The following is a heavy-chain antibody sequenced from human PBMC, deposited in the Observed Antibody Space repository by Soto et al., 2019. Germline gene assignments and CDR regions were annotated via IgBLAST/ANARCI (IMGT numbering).Heavy chain of an antibody. CDR2: IRSSSSTI. CDR1: GFTFSSYS. D-gene: IGHD6-13*01. J-gene: IGHJ5*02. Sequence: EVQLVESGGGLVQPGGSLRLSCAASGFTFSSYSMNWVRQAPGKGLEWVSYIRSSSSTIYYADSVKGRFTISRDNAKNSLYLQMNSLRAEDTAVYYCASMAAAGTYWNWFYPWGQGTLVTVSS. CDR3: ASMAAAGTYWNWFYP. V-gene: IGHV3-48*01.